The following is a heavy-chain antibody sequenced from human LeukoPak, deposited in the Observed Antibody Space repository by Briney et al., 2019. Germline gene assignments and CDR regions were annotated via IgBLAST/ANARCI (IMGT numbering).Heavy chain of an antibody. CDR1: GYTFTGYY. V-gene: IGHV1-2*02. CDR3: ARGLYTYYDFWSGGGKFDY. J-gene: IGHJ4*02. CDR2: INPNSGGT. D-gene: IGHD3-3*01. Sequence: GASVKVSCKASGYTFTGYYIHWVRQAPGQGLEWMGWINPNSGGTNYAQKFQGRVTMTRDTSISTAYMELSKLRSDDTAVYYCARGLYTYYDFWSGGGKFDYWGQGTLVTVSS.